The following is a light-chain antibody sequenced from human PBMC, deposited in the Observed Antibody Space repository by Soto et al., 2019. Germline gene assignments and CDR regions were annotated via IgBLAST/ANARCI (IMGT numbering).Light chain of an antibody. CDR2: DAS. CDR3: QQYFRYYT. CDR1: ESINQW. J-gene: IGKJ2*01. V-gene: IGKV1-5*01. Sequence: DIQMTQSPSTLSASVGDRVTISSRASESINQWLAWYQQKPGKAPNLLIFDASTLESGVPSRFSGSGSGTEFSLTISSLQPDDFGTYYCQQYFRYYTFGQGTKLEIK.